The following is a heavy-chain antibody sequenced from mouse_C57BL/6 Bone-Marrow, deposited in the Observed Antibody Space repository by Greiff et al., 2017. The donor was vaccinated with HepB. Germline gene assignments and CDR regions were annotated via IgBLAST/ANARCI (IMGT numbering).Heavy chain of an antibody. D-gene: IGHD2-2*01. CDR3: AREGYRDWFAY. CDR1: GYTFTSYW. V-gene: IGHV1-69*01. J-gene: IGHJ3*01. Sequence: VQLQQSGAELVMPGASVKLSCKASGYTFTSYWMHWVKQRPGQGLEWIGEIDPSDSYTNYNQKFKGKSTLTVDKSSSTAYMQLSSLTSEDSAVYYCAREGYRDWFAYWGQGTLVTVSA. CDR2: IDPSDSYT.